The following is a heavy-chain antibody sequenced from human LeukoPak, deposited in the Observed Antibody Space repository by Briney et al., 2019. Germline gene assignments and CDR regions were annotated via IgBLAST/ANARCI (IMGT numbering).Heavy chain of an antibody. D-gene: IGHD4/OR15-4a*01. CDR1: GESFSGYY. CDR3: ARQNYGAAPLRY. CDR2: INHSGRT. J-gene: IGHJ4*02. V-gene: IGHV4-34*01. Sequence: SETLSLTCVVYGESFSGYYWSWIRQPPGKGLEWIGEINHSGRTNYNPSLKSRVTISVDTSKNQFSLKLSSVTAADTAVYYCARQNYGAAPLRYWGQGTLVTVSS.